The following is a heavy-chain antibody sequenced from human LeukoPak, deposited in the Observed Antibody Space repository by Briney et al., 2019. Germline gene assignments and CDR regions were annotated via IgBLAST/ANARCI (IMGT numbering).Heavy chain of an antibody. Sequence: GRSLRLSCAASGFTFSSHAMHWVRQAPGKGLEWVAVISYDGSNKYYADSVKGRFTISRGNSKNTLYLQMNSLRAEDTAVYYCAGYYYFDYWGQGTLVTVSS. J-gene: IGHJ4*02. V-gene: IGHV3-30*04. D-gene: IGHD3-22*01. CDR3: AGYYYFDY. CDR2: ISYDGSNK. CDR1: GFTFSSHA.